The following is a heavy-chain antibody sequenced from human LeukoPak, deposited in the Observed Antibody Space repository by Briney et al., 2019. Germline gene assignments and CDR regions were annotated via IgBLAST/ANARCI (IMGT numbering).Heavy chain of an antibody. V-gene: IGHV3-21*01. Sequence: GGSLRLSCAASGFTFSSYSMNWVRQAPGKGLEWVSSISSSSSYIYYADSVKGRFTISRDNAKNSLYLQMNSLRAEDTAVYYCARDKVVTAPRYFDYWGQGTLVTVSS. J-gene: IGHJ4*02. CDR3: ARDKVVTAPRYFDY. CDR1: GFTFSSYS. CDR2: ISSSSSYI. D-gene: IGHD2-21*02.